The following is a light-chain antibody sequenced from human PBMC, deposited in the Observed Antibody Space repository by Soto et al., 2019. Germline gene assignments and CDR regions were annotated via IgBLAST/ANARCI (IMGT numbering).Light chain of an antibody. CDR2: SAS. V-gene: IGKV3-20*01. CDR1: QSLSCGS. J-gene: IGKJ5*01. CDR3: QQNSSLPIT. Sequence: EIVLTQSPGTLSLSPGERATLSCRARQSLSCGSLAWFQQNPGQAPSLLIHSASSRATAIPDRFSGSGSGADFTLTSSRREPEDSVVYYCQQNSSLPITFGQGTRLEIK.